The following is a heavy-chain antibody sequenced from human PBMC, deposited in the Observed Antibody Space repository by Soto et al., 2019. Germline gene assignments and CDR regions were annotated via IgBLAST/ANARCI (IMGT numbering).Heavy chain of an antibody. Sequence: QVQLVQSGAEVKESGASVKVSCKASGYTFSGYYIHWVRQAPGQAPEWVGEIGPKSGGTRYAQKFQGRVTMTKDTSITTVYMELRNLSPDDTAVYFCGRGRSGELAIFYWGQGTLVTVHS. CDR3: GRGRSGELAIFY. CDR2: IGPKSGGT. D-gene: IGHD1-26*01. CDR1: GYTFSGYY. V-gene: IGHV1-2*02. J-gene: IGHJ4*02.